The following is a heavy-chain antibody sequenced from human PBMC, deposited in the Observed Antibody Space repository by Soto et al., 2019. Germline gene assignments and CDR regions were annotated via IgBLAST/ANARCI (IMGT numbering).Heavy chain of an antibody. V-gene: IGHV4-61*01. J-gene: IGHJ6*02. Sequence: SETLSLTCTVCGGCVTTGSYDWSWIRQPPGKGLEWIGKIFFTGSAHYNPSLRNRVTMSVDTYKDQFSLTLTSVTAEDTAVYYCARDGHGMDVWGQGTTVTVS. CDR2: IFFTGSA. CDR3: ARDGHGMDV. CDR1: GGCVTTGSYD.